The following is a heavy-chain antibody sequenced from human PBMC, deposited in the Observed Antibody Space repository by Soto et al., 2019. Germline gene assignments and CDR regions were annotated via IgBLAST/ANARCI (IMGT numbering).Heavy chain of an antibody. J-gene: IGHJ4*02. V-gene: IGHV4-31*03. CDR2: IYYSGST. Sequence: SETLSLTCTVSGGSISSGGYYWSWIRQHPGKGLEWIGYIYYSGSTYYNPSLKSRVTISVDTSKNQFSLKLSSVTAADTAVYYCERDTYYYDSSGYYYWGKGTRVTVSS. D-gene: IGHD3-22*01. CDR1: GGSISSGGYY. CDR3: ERDTYYYDSSGYYY.